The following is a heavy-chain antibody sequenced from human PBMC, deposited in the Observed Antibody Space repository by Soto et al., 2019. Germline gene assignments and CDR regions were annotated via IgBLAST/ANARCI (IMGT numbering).Heavy chain of an antibody. CDR1: GDSISSRNW. D-gene: IGHD6-13*01. CDR2: INHSGST. J-gene: IGHJ4*02. V-gene: IGHV4-4*02. CDR3: ARGGNVAAAGTIYLDS. Sequence: QVQLQESGPGLVKPSGTLSLTCAVSGDSISSRNWWTWVRQPPGKGLEWIGEINHSGSTNYSPTLKSRVTISVDMSKNQFSLKLTSVTAADTAVYYCARGGNVAAAGTIYLDSWGQGTLVTVSS.